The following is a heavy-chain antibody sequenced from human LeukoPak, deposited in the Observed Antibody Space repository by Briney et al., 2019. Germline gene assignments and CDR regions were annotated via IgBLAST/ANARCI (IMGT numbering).Heavy chain of an antibody. V-gene: IGHV4-59*01. Sequence: PETLSLTCTVSDDSINLYYWTWIRQPPGQGLEDIGYIYYNGSANYSPSLKGRVTISVDRSKNQFSLKLSSVTAADTAVYYCARVRPESYYYHYYMDVWGKGTTVTVSS. CDR3: ARVRPESYYYHYYMDV. CDR1: DDSINLYY. D-gene: IGHD1-14*01. J-gene: IGHJ6*03. CDR2: IYYNGSA.